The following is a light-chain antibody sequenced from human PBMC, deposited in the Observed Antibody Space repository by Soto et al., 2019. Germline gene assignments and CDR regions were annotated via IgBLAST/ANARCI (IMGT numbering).Light chain of an antibody. V-gene: IGKV1-5*03. Sequence: DIQLTQSNSTLSAYVGDSVTLTCRASQSISVRSTWHQQKAGKAPNLLIYKASRWESGVPSRFSGSGSETEFTLTISGLQPGDSATYYCQQYNSYSPTFGQGTKV. CDR2: KAS. CDR1: QSISVR. CDR3: QQYNSYSPT. J-gene: IGKJ1*01.